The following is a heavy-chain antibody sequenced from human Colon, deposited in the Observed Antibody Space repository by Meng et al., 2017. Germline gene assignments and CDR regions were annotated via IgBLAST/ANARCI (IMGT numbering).Heavy chain of an antibody. CDR2: IYYNGNT. V-gene: IGHV4-4*02. J-gene: IGHJ3*01. CDR1: GGSIRSSNW. D-gene: IGHD2-15*01. CDR3: VRSGSYCLDS. Sequence: QVQLQESGPGLVKPSGTLSLTCDVSGGSIRSSNWWSWVRQPPGKGLEWIGYIYYNGNTYYNPSLKSRLTISVDTSKNQFSLKLRSVTAADTAVYYCVRSGSYCLDSWGQGTMVTVSS.